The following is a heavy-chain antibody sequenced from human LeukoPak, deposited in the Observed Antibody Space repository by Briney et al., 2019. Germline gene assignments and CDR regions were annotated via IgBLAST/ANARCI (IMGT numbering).Heavy chain of an antibody. CDR3: ARGRGAYCGGDCYSLDVFDI. D-gene: IGHD2-21*01. V-gene: IGHV1-2*02. Sequence: ASVKVSCKVSGYTFTGYYMHWVRQAPGQGLEWMGWINANSGGTNYAQKFQGRVTITRDNSISTAYLELSRLRSDDTAVYYCARGRGAYCGGDCYSLDVFDIWGQGTMVTVSS. CDR1: GYTFTGYY. J-gene: IGHJ3*02. CDR2: INANSGGT.